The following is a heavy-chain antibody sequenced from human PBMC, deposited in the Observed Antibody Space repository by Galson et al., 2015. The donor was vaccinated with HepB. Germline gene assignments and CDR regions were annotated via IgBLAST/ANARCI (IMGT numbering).Heavy chain of an antibody. CDR2: ISTTSDNK. V-gene: IGHV3-48*01. CDR3: ARIALSGSYWYFDY. D-gene: IGHD1-26*01. CDR1: GFTFSSYT. J-gene: IGHJ4*02. Sequence: SLRPSCAASGFTFSSYTLNWVRQAPGKGLEWISYISTTSDNKFSADSVKGRLIISRDNAKNSLYLQMNSLRAEDTAVYYCARIALSGSYWYFDYWGQGTLVTVSS.